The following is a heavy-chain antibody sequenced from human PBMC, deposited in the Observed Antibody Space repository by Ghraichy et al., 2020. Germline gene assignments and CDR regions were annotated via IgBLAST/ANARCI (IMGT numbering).Heavy chain of an antibody. D-gene: IGHD6-6*01. Sequence: GESLNISCVASGFTFSNFHMIWVRQAPGKGLEWVSYITSRSTVMWYADSVKGRFIISRDDAKNSLYLQMNSLRDEDTAVYYCVRDSSRRETDFDYWGQGTLVTVSS. CDR2: ITSRSTVM. CDR3: VRDSSRRETDFDY. J-gene: IGHJ4*02. CDR1: GFTFSNFH. V-gene: IGHV3-48*02.